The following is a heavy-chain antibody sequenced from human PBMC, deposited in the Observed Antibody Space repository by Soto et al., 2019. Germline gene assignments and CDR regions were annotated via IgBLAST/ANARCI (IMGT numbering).Heavy chain of an antibody. CDR2: INHSGST. CDR1: GGSFSGYY. J-gene: IGHJ6*02. CDR3: ARTRGIVPAAIYYYGMDV. V-gene: IGHV4-34*01. Sequence: SETLSLTCAVYGGSFSGYYWIWIRQPPGKGLEWIGEINHSGSTNYNPSLKSRVTISVDTSKNQFSLKLSSVTAADTAVYYCARTRGIVPAAIYYYGMDVWGQGTTVTVSS. D-gene: IGHD2-2*01.